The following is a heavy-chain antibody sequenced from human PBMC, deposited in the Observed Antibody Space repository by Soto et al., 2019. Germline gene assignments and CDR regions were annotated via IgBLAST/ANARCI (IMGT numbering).Heavy chain of an antibody. J-gene: IGHJ5*02. Sequence: SETLSLTCTVSGGSISSYYWSWIRQPPGKGLEWIGYIYYSGSTNYNPSLKSRVTISVDTSKNQFSLKLSSVTAADTAVYYCARVTEDRLLWFGELPPPNWFDPWGQGTLVTVSS. D-gene: IGHD3-10*01. CDR2: IYYSGST. CDR3: ARVTEDRLLWFGELPPPNWFDP. CDR1: GGSISSYY. V-gene: IGHV4-59*01.